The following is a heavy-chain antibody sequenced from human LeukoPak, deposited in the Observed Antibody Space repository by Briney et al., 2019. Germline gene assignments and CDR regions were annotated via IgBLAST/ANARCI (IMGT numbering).Heavy chain of an antibody. V-gene: IGHV4-4*07. CDR2: IYSSGIT. D-gene: IGHD3-10*01. Sequence: SETLSLTCSVSGGSITSYYWSWIRRPAGKGLEWIGCIYSSGITNYSPSLKRRVTMSVDTSKNQFSLKLTSVTAADTAVYYCARDTWEGSGSYWADWGQGTLVTVSS. J-gene: IGHJ4*02. CDR1: GGSITSYY. CDR3: ARDTWEGSGSYWAD.